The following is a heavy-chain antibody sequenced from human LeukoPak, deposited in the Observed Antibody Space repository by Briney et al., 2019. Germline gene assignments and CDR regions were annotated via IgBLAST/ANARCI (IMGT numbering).Heavy chain of an antibody. J-gene: IGHJ6*02. CDR1: GFTVSSNY. Sequence: GGSLRLSCAASGFTVSSNYMSWVRQAPGKGLEWVSVIYSGGSTYYADSVKGRFTISRDNSKNTLYLQMNSLRAEDTAVYYCATTRGGSGSYYKPDYYNYYGMDVWGQGTTVTVSS. V-gene: IGHV3-66*01. D-gene: IGHD3-10*01. CDR3: ATTRGGSGSYYKPDYYNYYGMDV. CDR2: IYSGGST.